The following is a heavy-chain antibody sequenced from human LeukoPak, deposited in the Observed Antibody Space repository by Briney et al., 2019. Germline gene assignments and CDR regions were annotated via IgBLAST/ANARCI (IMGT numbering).Heavy chain of an antibody. D-gene: IGHD1-1*01. CDR1: GGSFSGYY. CDR2: INHSGST. J-gene: IGHJ3*02. CDR3: ARRRRMERRHAFDI. V-gene: IGHV4-34*01. Sequence: SETLSLTCAVYGGSFSGYYWSWIRQPPGKGLEWIGEINHSGSTNYNPSLKSRVTISVDTSKNQFSLKLSSVTAADTAVYYCARRRRMERRHAFDIWGQGTMVTVSS.